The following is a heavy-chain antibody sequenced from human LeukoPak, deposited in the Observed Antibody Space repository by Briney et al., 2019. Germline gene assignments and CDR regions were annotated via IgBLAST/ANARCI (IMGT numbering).Heavy chain of an antibody. D-gene: IGHD3-22*01. CDR2: ISGNGGRT. Sequence: PGGSLRLSCAASGFIFSSYGMSWVRQSPEKGLEWVSTISGNGGRTYYADSVKGRFTISRDNSKNTAYLQMNSLRAEDTAVYYCAKHFYYDISGYTHYWGQGTLVTVSS. CDR1: GFIFSSYG. V-gene: IGHV3-23*01. CDR3: AKHFYYDISGYTHY. J-gene: IGHJ4*02.